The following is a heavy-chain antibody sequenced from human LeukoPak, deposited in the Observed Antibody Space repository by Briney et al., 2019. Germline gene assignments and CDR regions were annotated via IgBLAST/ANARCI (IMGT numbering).Heavy chain of an antibody. J-gene: IGHJ4*02. CDR2: FDPEDGET. CDR1: GYTLTELS. CDR3: ATGQSGSYYVAWAY. V-gene: IGHV1-24*01. D-gene: IGHD1-26*01. Sequence: ASVKVSCKVSGYTLTELSMHWVRQAPGKGLEWMGGFDPEDGETTYAQKFQGRVTMTEDTSTDTAYMELSSLRSEDTAVYYCATGQSGSYYVAWAYWGQGTLVTVSS.